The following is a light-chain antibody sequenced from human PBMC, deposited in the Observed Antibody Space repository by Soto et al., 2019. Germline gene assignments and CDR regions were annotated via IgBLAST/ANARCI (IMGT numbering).Light chain of an antibody. CDR1: SSNIGAGYN. Sequence: QSVLTQPPSVSGAPGQRVTISCTGSSSNIGAGYNVHWYQQLPGAAPKLLIYGNSNRPSGVPDRFSGSKSGTSASLAITGLKAEYDADYYCQSYDSSLSGFYVFGTGTKVTVL. CDR2: GNS. J-gene: IGLJ1*01. V-gene: IGLV1-40*01. CDR3: QSYDSSLSGFYV.